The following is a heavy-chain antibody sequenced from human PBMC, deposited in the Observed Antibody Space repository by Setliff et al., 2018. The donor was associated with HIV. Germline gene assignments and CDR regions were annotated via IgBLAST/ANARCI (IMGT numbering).Heavy chain of an antibody. Sequence: SETLSLTCTVADGSISTGSYYWSWVRQPAGRGLEWIGRIYTSGSANSNASLRSRVMISVDTSKNQFSLKLSSVTAADTAVYYCARGGGEYYYDSSGYSLFDSWGQGTLVTVSS. CDR3: ARGGGEYYYDSSGYSLFDS. J-gene: IGHJ4*02. D-gene: IGHD3-22*01. CDR1: DGSISTGSYY. V-gene: IGHV4-61*02. CDR2: IYTSGSA.